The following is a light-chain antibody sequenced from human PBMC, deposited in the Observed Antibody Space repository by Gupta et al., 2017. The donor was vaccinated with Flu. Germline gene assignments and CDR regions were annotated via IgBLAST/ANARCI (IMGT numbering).Light chain of an antibody. CDR2: KAS. CDR1: QSISGW. V-gene: IGKV1-5*03. CDR3: QQYNSYSEGT. Sequence: DRVSITRRASQSISGWLAWYQQKPGKAPKLLIYKASTLETGVPSRFSGSGSGTEFTLTISSLQPDDFATYYCQQYNSYSEGTFGQGTKLEIK. J-gene: IGKJ2*02.